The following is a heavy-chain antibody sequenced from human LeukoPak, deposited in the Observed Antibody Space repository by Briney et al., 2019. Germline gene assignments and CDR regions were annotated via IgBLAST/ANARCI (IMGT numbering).Heavy chain of an antibody. CDR2: ISSSSSYI. D-gene: IGHD5-12*01. CDR3: ARVGYSGYDSDY. J-gene: IGHJ4*02. V-gene: IGHV3-21*01. CDR1: GFTFSSYS. Sequence: GGSLRLSCAASGFTFSSYSMNWVRQAPGKGLEWVSSISSSSSYIYYADSVKGRFTIPRDNAKNSLYLQMNSLRAEDTAVYYCARVGYSGYDSDYWGQGTLVTVSS.